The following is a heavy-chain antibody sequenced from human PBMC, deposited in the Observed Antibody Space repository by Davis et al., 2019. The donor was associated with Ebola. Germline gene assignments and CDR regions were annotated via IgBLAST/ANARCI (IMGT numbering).Heavy chain of an antibody. CDR1: GYSFTSYW. Sequence: GGSLRLSCKGSGYSFTSYWIAWVRQMPGKGLEWMGIIFPGDSDTRYSPSFQGQVTISADKSISTAYLQWSSLKASDTAIYYCARRRYSTGWYEADYWGQGTMVTVSS. CDR3: ARRRYSTGWYEADY. V-gene: IGHV5-51*01. J-gene: IGHJ4*02. CDR2: IFPGDSDT. D-gene: IGHD6-19*01.